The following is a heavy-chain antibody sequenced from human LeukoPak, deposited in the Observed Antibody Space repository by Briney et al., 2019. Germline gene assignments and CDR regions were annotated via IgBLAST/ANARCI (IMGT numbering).Heavy chain of an antibody. D-gene: IGHD3-10*01. V-gene: IGHV3-43*02. CDR3: AKDLSAYYYGSGSYRA. J-gene: IGHJ5*02. Sequence: GGSLRLSCAASGFTFDDYAMHWVRQAPGKGLEWVSLISGDGGVTNYADSVKGRFTISRDNGKNSLYLQMNSLRTEDTALYYCAKDLSAYYYGSGSYRAWGQGTLVTVSS. CDR1: GFTFDDYA. CDR2: ISGDGGVT.